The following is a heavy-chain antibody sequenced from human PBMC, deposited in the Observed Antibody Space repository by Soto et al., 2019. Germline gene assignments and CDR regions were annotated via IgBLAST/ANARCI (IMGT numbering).Heavy chain of an antibody. D-gene: IGHD6-6*01. V-gene: IGHV1-69*01. CDR3: ARDLDSSSEVGWFDP. Sequence: ASGKFSCKASGCTFSIDAIIWVRQAPGQGLEWMGGIIPIFGTANYAQKFQGRGTITADESTSTAYMELSSLRSEDTAVYYCARDLDSSSEVGWFDPWGQGTLVTVSS. CDR2: IIPIFGTA. CDR1: GCTFSIDA. J-gene: IGHJ5*02.